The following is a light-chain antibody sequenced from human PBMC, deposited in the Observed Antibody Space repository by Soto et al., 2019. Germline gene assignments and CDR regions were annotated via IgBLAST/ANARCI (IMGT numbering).Light chain of an antibody. Sequence: DIVMTQSPDSLAVSLGERATINCKSSQSVLYSSNNKNYLAWYQQKPGQPPKLLIYWASTRESGVPDRFSGSRSGTDFTLTISSLQAEDVAGYYCQQYYSTQLTFGVGTKVEIK. CDR1: QSVLYSSNNKNY. CDR2: WAS. V-gene: IGKV4-1*01. CDR3: QQYYSTQLT. J-gene: IGKJ4*01.